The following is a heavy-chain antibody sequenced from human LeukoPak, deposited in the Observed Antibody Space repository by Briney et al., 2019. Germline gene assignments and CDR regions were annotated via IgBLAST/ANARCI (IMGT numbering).Heavy chain of an antibody. Sequence: SETLSLTCTVSGGSISSGDYYWSWIRQPPRKGLEWIGYIYYSGSTYYNPSLKSRVTISVDTSKNQFSLKLSSVTAADTAVYYCARDLRCGGDCPNNWFDPWGQGTLVTVSS. CDR1: GGSISSGDYY. D-gene: IGHD2-21*02. V-gene: IGHV4-30-4*01. CDR3: ARDLRCGGDCPNNWFDP. CDR2: IYYSGST. J-gene: IGHJ5*02.